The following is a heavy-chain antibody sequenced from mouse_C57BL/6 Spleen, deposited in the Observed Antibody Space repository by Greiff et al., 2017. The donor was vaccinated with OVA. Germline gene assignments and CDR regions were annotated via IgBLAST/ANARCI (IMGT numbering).Heavy chain of an antibody. Sequence: QVQLKESGAELVKPGASVKLSCKASGYTFTSYWMHWVKQRPGQGLEWIGMIHPNSGSTNYNEKFKSKATLTVDKSSSTAYMQLSSLTSEDSAVYYCARITTVVATRAYWGQGTLVTVSA. J-gene: IGHJ3*01. CDR2: IHPNSGST. CDR3: ARITTVVATRAY. V-gene: IGHV1-64*01. D-gene: IGHD1-1*01. CDR1: GYTFTSYW.